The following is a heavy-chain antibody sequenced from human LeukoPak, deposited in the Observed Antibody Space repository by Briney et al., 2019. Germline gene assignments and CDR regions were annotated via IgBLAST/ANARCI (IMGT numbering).Heavy chain of an antibody. J-gene: IGHJ6*02. CDR3: ARGRIRYFDYYYGMDV. V-gene: IGHV4-59*01. CDR1: SGSISSYS. CDR2: IYYNGST. D-gene: IGHD3-9*01. Sequence: SETLSLTCTVSSGSISSYSWSWIRQPPGKGLEWIGYIYYNGSTNYNPSLKSRVTISVDTSKNQFSLKLRSVTAADTAVYYCARGRIRYFDYYYGMDVWGQGTTVTVSS.